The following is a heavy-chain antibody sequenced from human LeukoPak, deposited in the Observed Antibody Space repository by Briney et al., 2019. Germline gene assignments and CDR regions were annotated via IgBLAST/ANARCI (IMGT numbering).Heavy chain of an antibody. J-gene: IGHJ3*02. Sequence: SETLSLTCTVSGGSISSYYWGWIRQPPGKGLEWIGYIYYSGSTNYNPSLKSRVTISVDTSKNQFSLKLSSVTAADTAVYYCVRHLSYYSRDAFDIWGQGTMVTVSS. CDR1: GGSISSYY. V-gene: IGHV4-59*08. D-gene: IGHD3-10*01. CDR3: VRHLSYYSRDAFDI. CDR2: IYYSGST.